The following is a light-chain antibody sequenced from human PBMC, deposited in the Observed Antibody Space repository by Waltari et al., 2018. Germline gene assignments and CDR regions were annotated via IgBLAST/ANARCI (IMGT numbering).Light chain of an antibody. CDR2: DAA. V-gene: IGKV1-33*01. CDR3: QQYDDVPFI. J-gene: IGKJ3*01. CDR1: RDINKY. Sequence: IQMTQSPSSLSASVGDKITITCQASRDINKYLSWFQQKPGKAPKVLIYDAAKLEADVPSRFSGSGSGTYFTFTITGLQAEDVATYFCQQYDDVPFIFGPGTKVDL.